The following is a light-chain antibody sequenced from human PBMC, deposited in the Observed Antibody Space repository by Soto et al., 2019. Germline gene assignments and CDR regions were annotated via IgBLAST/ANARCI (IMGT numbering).Light chain of an antibody. CDR3: QQYGNFPST. V-gene: IGKV1-33*01. CDR1: QDIKNY. J-gene: IGKJ2*01. CDR2: DVS. Sequence: DIQMTQSPSSLSASVGDRVTITCQASQDIKNYLNWYQQKLGEAPKLLIYDVSNLEIGVPSRFSGSASGTDFTFTISSLQPEDIATYYCQQYGNFPSTFGQGTKLEIK.